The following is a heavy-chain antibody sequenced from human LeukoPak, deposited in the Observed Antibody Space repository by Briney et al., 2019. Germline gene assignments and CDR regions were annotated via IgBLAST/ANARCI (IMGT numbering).Heavy chain of an antibody. J-gene: IGHJ4*02. D-gene: IGHD3-10*01. CDR1: GFTFSSYG. CDR2: ISGSGGST. V-gene: IGHV3-23*01. Sequence: GGSLRLSCAASGFTFSSYGMSWVRQAPGKGLEWVSAISGSGGSTYYADSVKGRFTISRDNSKNTLYLQMNSLRAEDTAVYYCAKDMVRGVIITGELFDYWGQGTLVTVSS. CDR3: AKDMVRGVIITGELFDY.